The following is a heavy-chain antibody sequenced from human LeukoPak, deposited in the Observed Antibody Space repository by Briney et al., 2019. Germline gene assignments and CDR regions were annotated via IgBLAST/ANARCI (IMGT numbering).Heavy chain of an antibody. V-gene: IGHV4-39*01. CDR1: GGSISSSSYH. CDR2: IYHSGST. Sequence: PSETLSLTCTVSGGSISSSSYHWGWIRQPPGKGLEWIGSIYHSGSTYYNPSLKSRVTISVDTSENQFSLKLRSVTAADTSVYYCGALGGAPSWFDPWGQGTLVTVSS. J-gene: IGHJ5*02. D-gene: IGHD3-16*01. CDR3: GALGGAPSWFDP.